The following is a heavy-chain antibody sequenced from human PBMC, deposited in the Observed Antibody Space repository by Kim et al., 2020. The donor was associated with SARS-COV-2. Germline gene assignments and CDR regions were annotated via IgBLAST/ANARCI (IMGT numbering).Heavy chain of an antibody. J-gene: IGHJ6*02. CDR1: GYSISSGYY. D-gene: IGHD3-9*01. CDR3: AREHPLGYDILTGYHHVGMDV. V-gene: IGHV4-38-2*02. Sequence: SETLSLTCTVPGYSISSGYYWGWIRQPPGKGLEWIGSIYHSGSTYYNPSLKSRVTISVDTSNNQFSLKLSSVTAADTALYYCAREHPLGYDILTGYHHVGMDVWGQGPTVTVTS. CDR2: IYHSGST.